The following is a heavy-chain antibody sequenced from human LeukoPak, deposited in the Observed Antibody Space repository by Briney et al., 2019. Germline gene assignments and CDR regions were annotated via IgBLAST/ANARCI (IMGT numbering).Heavy chain of an antibody. CDR3: ARERCGSCYSYYYYYYMDV. J-gene: IGHJ6*03. Sequence: PGGSLRLSCAASGFTFSSYWMSWVRQAPGKGLEWVANIKQDGSEKYYVDSVKGRFTISRDNAKNSLYLQMNSLRAEDTAVYYCARERCGSCYSYYYYYYMDVWSKGTTVTVSS. D-gene: IGHD2-15*01. V-gene: IGHV3-7*01. CDR2: IKQDGSEK. CDR1: GFTFSSYW.